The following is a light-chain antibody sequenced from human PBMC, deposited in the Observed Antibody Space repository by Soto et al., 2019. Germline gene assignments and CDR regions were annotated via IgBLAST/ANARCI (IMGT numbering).Light chain of an antibody. J-gene: IGLJ2*01. CDR3: QSYDTSLSGSVV. Sequence: QSVLTQPPSASGTPGQRVTISCSGSSSNIGSNYVYWYQQLPGTAPKLLIYGHNNRPSGVPDRFSASKSGTSASLAITGLQAEDEADYYCQSYDTSLSGSVVFGGGTKVTVL. V-gene: IGLV1-40*01. CDR2: GHN. CDR1: SSNIGSNY.